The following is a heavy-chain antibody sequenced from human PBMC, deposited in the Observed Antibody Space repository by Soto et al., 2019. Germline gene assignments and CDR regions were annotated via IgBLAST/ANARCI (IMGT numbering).Heavy chain of an antibody. V-gene: IGHV4-59*01. CDR2: IYYSGST. CDR1: GGSISSYY. CDR3: ARARYDSSGYYYFDY. Sequence: SETLSLTCTVSGGSISSYYWSWIRQPPGKGLEWIGYIYYSGSTIYNPSLKSRVTISVDTSKNQFSLKLSSVTAADTAVYYCARARYDSSGYYYFDYWGQGTLVTVPQ. J-gene: IGHJ4*02. D-gene: IGHD3-22*01.